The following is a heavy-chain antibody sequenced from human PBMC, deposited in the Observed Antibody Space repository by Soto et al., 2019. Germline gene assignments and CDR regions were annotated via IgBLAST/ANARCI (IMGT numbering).Heavy chain of an antibody. CDR2: INPDNVNT. CDR1: GFSFSDNL. CDR3: ARDILSVGPRANDAFDV. D-gene: IGHD2-8*02. Sequence: QVQLVQSGAEVRKPGASVNISCRASGFSFSDNLINWVRQAPGQSLEWMGWINPDNVNTRYSQTFQGRVTISRHSSASIAYVEVSALTSEDTAVYYCARDILSVGPRANDAFDVWGQGTMVTVSS. J-gene: IGHJ3*01. V-gene: IGHV1-3*01.